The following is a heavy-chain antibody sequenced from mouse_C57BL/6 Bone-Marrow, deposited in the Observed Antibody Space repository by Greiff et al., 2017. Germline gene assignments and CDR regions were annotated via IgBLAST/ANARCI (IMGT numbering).Heavy chain of an antibody. V-gene: IGHV5-4*03. D-gene: IGHD1-1*01. Sequence: DVMLVESGGGLVKPGGSLKLSCAASGFTFSSYAMSWVRQTPGKRLEWVATISDGGSYTYYPDNVKGRYTISIDNAKNTLYLQMSHLKSEDTAMYYGASRGTTVVAHFDYWGQGTTLTVSS. CDR1: GFTFSSYA. J-gene: IGHJ2*01. CDR3: ASRGTTVVAHFDY. CDR2: ISDGGSYT.